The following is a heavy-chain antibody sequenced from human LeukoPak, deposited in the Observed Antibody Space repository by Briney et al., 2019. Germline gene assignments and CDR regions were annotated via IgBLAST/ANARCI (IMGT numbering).Heavy chain of an antibody. CDR3: ARVVDSSRGELDY. V-gene: IGHV4-31*03. Sequence: PSETLSLTCTVSGGSISSGGYYWSWVRQHPEKGLEWIGYIYYSGTAYYNPSLKSRVTMSVDTSKNQFSLKLSSVTAADTAVYYCARVVDSSRGELDYWGQGTLVTVSS. D-gene: IGHD3-22*01. CDR1: GGSISSGGYY. J-gene: IGHJ4*02. CDR2: IYYSGTA.